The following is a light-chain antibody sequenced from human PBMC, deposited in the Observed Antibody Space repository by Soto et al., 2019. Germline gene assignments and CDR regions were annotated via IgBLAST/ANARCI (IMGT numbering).Light chain of an antibody. CDR2: DAS. V-gene: IGKV3-11*01. CDR1: QSVSTF. J-gene: IGKJ1*01. Sequence: EIVLTQSPATVSLSPLEIATLSFIASQSVSTFLAWYQHKPGQAPRLLIYDASNRATGIPDRFRGSGSGTDFTLTISSLEPEDFAVYYCQQYGSSLRWTFGQGTKVDIK. CDR3: QQYGSSLRWT.